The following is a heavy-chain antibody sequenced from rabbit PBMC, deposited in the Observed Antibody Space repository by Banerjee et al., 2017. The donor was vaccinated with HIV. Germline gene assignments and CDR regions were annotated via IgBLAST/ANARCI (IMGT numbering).Heavy chain of an antibody. Sequence: QSLEESGGDLVKPGASLTLTCKASGLDFSSSYWIYWVRQAPGKGLEWIGCINTGDGSTYYASWAKGRFTISRTSSTTVALQMTSLTAADTATYFCARDLAGVIGWNFDLWGPGTLVTVS. V-gene: IGHV1S40*01. CDR3: ARDLAGVIGWNFDL. CDR1: GLDFSSSYW. CDR2: INTGDGST. J-gene: IGHJ4*01. D-gene: IGHD4-1*01.